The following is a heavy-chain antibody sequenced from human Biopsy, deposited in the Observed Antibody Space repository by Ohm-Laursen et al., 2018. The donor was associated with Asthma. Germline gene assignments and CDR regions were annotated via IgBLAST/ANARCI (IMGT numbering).Heavy chain of an antibody. CDR3: ARGDSSGWSHYYFDY. CDR1: GFTVSRDH. CDR2: IYSGGTS. D-gene: IGHD6-13*01. V-gene: IGHV3-53*01. J-gene: IGHJ4*02. Sequence: GSLRLSCAASGFTVSRDHMFWVRQAPGKGLEWVSVIYSGGTSHTADSVRGRFTISRDFSKNTLHLQMHSLRVEDTAVYYCARGDSSGWSHYYFDYWGREPWSPSPQ.